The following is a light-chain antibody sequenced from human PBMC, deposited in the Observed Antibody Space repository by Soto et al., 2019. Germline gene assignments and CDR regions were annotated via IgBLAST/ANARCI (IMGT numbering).Light chain of an antibody. CDR3: CSYAGSYTYVV. CDR2: DVS. Sequence: QAVLTQPRSVSGSPGQSVTISYTGTSSDVAAYNYVSWYQQHPGKAPKLLICDVSRRPSGVPDRFSGSKSGNTASLTISGLQAEDEADYYCCSYAGSYTYVVFGGGTKVTVL. V-gene: IGLV2-11*01. CDR1: SSDVAAYNY. J-gene: IGLJ2*01.